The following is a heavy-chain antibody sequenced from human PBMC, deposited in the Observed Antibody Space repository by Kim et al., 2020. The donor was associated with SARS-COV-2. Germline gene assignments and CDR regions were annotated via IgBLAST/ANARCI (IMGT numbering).Heavy chain of an antibody. CDR2: ISYDGSNK. CDR1: GFTFSSYG. Sequence: GGSLRLSCAASGFTFSSYGMHWVRQAPGKGLEWVAVISYDGSNKYYADSVKGRFTISRDNSKNTLYLQMNSLRAEDTAVYYCAKAWTESAFDIWGQGTM. D-gene: IGHD5-12*01. CDR3: AKAWTESAFDI. J-gene: IGHJ3*02. V-gene: IGHV3-30*18.